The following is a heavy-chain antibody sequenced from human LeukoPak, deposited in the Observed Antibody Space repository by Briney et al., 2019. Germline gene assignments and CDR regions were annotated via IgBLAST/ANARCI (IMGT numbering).Heavy chain of an antibody. D-gene: IGHD1-26*01. CDR1: GFTFSTFN. V-gene: IGHV3-30*13. Sequence: GGSLRLSCAASGFTFSTFNMHWVRQAPGKGPEWVALISADESNEYYADSVKGRFTISRGNSKNRLYLEMNTLRAEDTAVYYCAKDRMYSSGWAFDYWGQGTLVTVSS. J-gene: IGHJ4*02. CDR3: AKDRMYSSGWAFDY. CDR2: ISADESNE.